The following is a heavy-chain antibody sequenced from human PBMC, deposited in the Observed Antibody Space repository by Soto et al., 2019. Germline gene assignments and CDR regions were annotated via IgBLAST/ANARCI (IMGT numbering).Heavy chain of an antibody. J-gene: IGHJ4*02. V-gene: IGHV3-33*01. Sequence: GGSLRLSCAASGFTFSSYGMHWVRQAPGKGLEWVAVIWYDGSNKYYADSVKGRFTISRDNSKNTLYLQMNSLRAEDTAVYYCARAHCSGTSCYTYYDYWGQGTLVTVSS. D-gene: IGHD2-2*02. CDR1: GFTFSSYG. CDR2: IWYDGSNK. CDR3: ARAHCSGTSCYTYYDY.